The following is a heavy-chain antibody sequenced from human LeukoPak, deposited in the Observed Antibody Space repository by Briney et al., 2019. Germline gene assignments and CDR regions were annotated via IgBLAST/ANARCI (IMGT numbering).Heavy chain of an antibody. CDR3: ARVHPGPYQLLWVGNWFDP. CDR2: ISSTGST. D-gene: IGHD2-2*01. Sequence: PSETLSLTCTVSGGSISSGGHYWSWIRQPAGKGLEYLGRISSTGSTNYNPSLRSRVTISADTSKNHFSLKLTSVTAADTAVYYCARVHPGPYQLLWVGNWFDPWGQGTLVTVSS. J-gene: IGHJ5*02. CDR1: GGSISSGGHY. V-gene: IGHV4-61*02.